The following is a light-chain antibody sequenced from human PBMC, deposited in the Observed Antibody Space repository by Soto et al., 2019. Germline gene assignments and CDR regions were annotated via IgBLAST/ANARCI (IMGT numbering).Light chain of an antibody. CDR2: EVN. V-gene: IGLV2-8*01. J-gene: IGLJ3*02. Sequence: QSALTQPPSASGSPGQSVTISCTGSSSDVGGYNYVSWYQHHPGKAPRLMIYEVNKRPSGVPDRFSDSKSGNTASLTVSGLQAEDEADYYCSSYVGSNRGVFGGGTKLTVL. CDR1: SSDVGGYNY. CDR3: SSYVGSNRGV.